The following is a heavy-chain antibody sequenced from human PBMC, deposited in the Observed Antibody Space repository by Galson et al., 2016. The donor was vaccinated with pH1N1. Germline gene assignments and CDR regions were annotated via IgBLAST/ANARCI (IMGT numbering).Heavy chain of an antibody. CDR3: ARQNDYGDYRGDAFDI. V-gene: IGHV5-51*01. Sequence: SGAEVKKPGESLKISCQGSGYSFRSSWIGWVRQMPGKGLEWMGIIYLGGSHIRYSPSFQGQVTISADKSINIVYLQWSSLKASDTAIYYCARQNDYGDYRGDAFDIWGQRTLVTVSS. CDR1: GYSFRSSW. J-gene: IGHJ3*02. D-gene: IGHD4-17*01. CDR2: IYLGGSHI.